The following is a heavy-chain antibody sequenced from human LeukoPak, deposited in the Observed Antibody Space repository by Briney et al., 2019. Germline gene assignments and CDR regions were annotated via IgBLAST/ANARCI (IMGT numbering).Heavy chain of an antibody. J-gene: IGHJ6*02. CDR2: ISYDGSNK. D-gene: IGHD3-22*01. CDR1: GFTFSSYA. V-gene: IGHV3-30-3*01. Sequence: GGSLRLSCAASGFTFSSYAMHWVRQAPGKGLEWVAVISYDGSNKYYVDSVKGRFTISRDNSKNTLYLQMNSLRAEDTAVYYCAREGMTYYYDSSGSQSSYYYYYGMDVWGQGTTVTVSS. CDR3: AREGMTYYYDSSGSQSSYYYYYGMDV.